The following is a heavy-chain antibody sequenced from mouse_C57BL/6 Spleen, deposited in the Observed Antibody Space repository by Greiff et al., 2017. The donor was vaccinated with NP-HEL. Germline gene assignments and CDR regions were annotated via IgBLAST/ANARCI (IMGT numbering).Heavy chain of an antibody. D-gene: IGHD1-1*01. V-gene: IGHV1-62-2*01. CDR2: FYPGSGSI. Sequence: QVQLQQSGAELVKPGASVKLSCKASGYTFTEYTIHWVKQRPGQGLEWIGWFYPGSGSIKYNEKFKDKATLTADKSSSTVYMELSRLTSEDSAVYLGERHGPERYYGSSCLYAMDCWGQGASVTVAS. CDR1: GYTFTEYT. CDR3: ERHGPERYYGSSCLYAMDC. J-gene: IGHJ4*01.